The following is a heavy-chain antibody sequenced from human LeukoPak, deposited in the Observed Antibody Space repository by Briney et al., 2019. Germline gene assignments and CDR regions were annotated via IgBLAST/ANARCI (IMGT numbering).Heavy chain of an antibody. J-gene: IGHJ6*03. CDR3: ATWKVWSGYWAAAGMDV. CDR2: ISSTGSYI. D-gene: IGHD3-3*01. V-gene: IGHV3-21*04. Sequence: GGSLRLSCAASGFNLNSYMLNWVRQAPGKGLEWVSSISSTGSYIYHADSVKGRFTISRDNPGNVVYLQMDSLRAEDTAVYYCATWKVWSGYWAAAGMDVWGKGTTVTVSS. CDR1: GFNLNSYM.